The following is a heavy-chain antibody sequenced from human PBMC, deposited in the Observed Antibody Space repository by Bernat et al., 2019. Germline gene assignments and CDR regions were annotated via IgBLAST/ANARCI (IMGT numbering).Heavy chain of an antibody. CDR3: ARERADGDTAFDY. J-gene: IGHJ4*02. Sequence: QVQLVQSGAEVKKPGASVKVSCKASGYTFTSYVIHWVRQAPGQSLEWMGWINAGNGNTKYSQKFQGRVSITRDTSASTAYIDLSSLRSEDTAVYYCARERADGDTAFDYWGQGTLVTVSS. CDR1: GYTFTSYV. D-gene: IGHD4-17*01. CDR2: INAGNGNT. V-gene: IGHV1-3*01.